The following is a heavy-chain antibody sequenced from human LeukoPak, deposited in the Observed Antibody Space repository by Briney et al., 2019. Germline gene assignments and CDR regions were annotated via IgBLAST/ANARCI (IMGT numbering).Heavy chain of an antibody. Sequence: GGSLRLSCAASGFTFSNYGMHWARQAPGKGLEWVAFIHYDGSNDYYADSVKGRFTISRGNSKNTLYLQMNSLRGEDTAVYYCAKDRSHCSGGSCYWGHLDYWGQGTLVTVSS. V-gene: IGHV3-30*02. CDR1: GFTFSNYG. J-gene: IGHJ4*02. D-gene: IGHD2-15*01. CDR3: AKDRSHCSGGSCYWGHLDY. CDR2: IHYDGSND.